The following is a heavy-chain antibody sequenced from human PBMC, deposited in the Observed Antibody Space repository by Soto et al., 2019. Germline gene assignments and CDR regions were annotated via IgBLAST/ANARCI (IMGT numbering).Heavy chain of an antibody. CDR3: ARGQYYDFWSGPL. Sequence: SVKVPCKASGGTFSSYAISWLRQAPGQGLEWMGGIIPIFGTANYAQKFQGRVTITADESTSTAYMELSSLRSEDTAVYYCARGQYYDFWSGPLWGQGTLVTVSS. CDR1: GGTFSSYA. J-gene: IGHJ4*02. V-gene: IGHV1-69*13. D-gene: IGHD3-3*01. CDR2: IIPIFGTA.